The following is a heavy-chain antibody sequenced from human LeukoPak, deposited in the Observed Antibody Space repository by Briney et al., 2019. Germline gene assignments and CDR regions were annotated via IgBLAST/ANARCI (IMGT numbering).Heavy chain of an antibody. D-gene: IGHD3-22*01. Sequence: GGSLRLSCVASGFTFSSYWMHWVRQAPGKGLEWVSRINSDGSSTSYADCVKGRFTISRDNAKNALYLQMSSLRAEDTAVYYCASGFSDTSGSTWGQGTLVTVSS. J-gene: IGHJ5*02. CDR1: GFTFSSYW. V-gene: IGHV3-74*01. CDR3: ASGFSDTSGST. CDR2: INSDGSST.